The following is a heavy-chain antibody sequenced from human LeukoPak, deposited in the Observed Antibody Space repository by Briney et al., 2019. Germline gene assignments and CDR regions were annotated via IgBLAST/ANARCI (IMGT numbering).Heavy chain of an antibody. Sequence: SETLSLTCTVSGGSISSYYWSWIRQPPGKGLEWIGYIYYSGSTNYNPSLKSRVTIPVDTSKNQFSLKLSSVTAADTAVYYCARLYYGSGSYYKSDAFDIWGQGTMVTVSS. V-gene: IGHV4-59*01. J-gene: IGHJ3*02. CDR1: GGSISSYY. CDR2: IYYSGST. CDR3: ARLYYGSGSYYKSDAFDI. D-gene: IGHD3-10*01.